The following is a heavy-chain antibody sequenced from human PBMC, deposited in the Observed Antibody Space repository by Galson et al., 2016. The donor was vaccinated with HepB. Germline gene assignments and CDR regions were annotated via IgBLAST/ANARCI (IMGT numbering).Heavy chain of an antibody. CDR3: ARGPEHYEISAGSNWFDP. J-gene: IGHJ5*02. D-gene: IGHD3-9*01. CDR2: MNPKSGNT. V-gene: IGHV1-8*01. CDR1: GYTFTSYD. Sequence: SVKVSCKASGYTFTSYDINWVRQATGQGPEWMGWMNPKSGNTGHAQKFRGRVTMSRNISISTAYMELSSLRSDDTAVYYCARGPEHYEISAGSNWFDPWGQGTLVTVSS.